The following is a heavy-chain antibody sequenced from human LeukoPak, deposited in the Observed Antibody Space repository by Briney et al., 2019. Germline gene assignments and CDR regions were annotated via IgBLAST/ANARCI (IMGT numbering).Heavy chain of an antibody. V-gene: IGHV3-23*01. D-gene: IGHD6-19*01. Sequence: GGSLRLSCAASGFTFSYYAMAWVRQAPGKGLEWVSVISNRGDTTYYADSVKGRFTISRDNSKNTLFLQTNSLRAEDTAIYFCAKDRRRTDGWYAFDYWGQGTLVTVSS. CDR1: GFTFSYYA. CDR2: ISNRGDTT. J-gene: IGHJ4*02. CDR3: AKDRRRTDGWYAFDY.